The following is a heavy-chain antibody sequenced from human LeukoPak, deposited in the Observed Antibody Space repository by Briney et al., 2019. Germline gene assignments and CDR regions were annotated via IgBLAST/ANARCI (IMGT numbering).Heavy chain of an antibody. D-gene: IGHD5-12*01. CDR2: ISGSGGST. J-gene: IGHJ4*02. CDR3: AKERGRLVTTIASDY. CDR1: GFTFSSYA. V-gene: IGHV3-23*01. Sequence: PGGSLRLSCAASGFTFSSYAMSWVRQAPGKGLEWVSAISGSGGSTYYADSVKGRFTISRDNSNNTLYLHMNSLRAEDTAVYYCAKERGRLVTTIASDYWGQGTLVTVSS.